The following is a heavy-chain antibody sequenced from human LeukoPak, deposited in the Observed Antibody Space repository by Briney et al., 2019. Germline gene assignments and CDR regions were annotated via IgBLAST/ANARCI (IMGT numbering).Heavy chain of an antibody. D-gene: IGHD4-23*01. Sequence: PSETLSLTCTVSGGSIRSYYWSWIRQPPGKGLEWIGYMYYSGTTHYNPSLKSRVTISVDTSKNQFSLKLSSVTAADTAVYYCARHPNYGGNSGAFDIWGQGTMVTVSS. V-gene: IGHV4-59*08. CDR1: GGSIRSYY. CDR2: MYYSGTT. CDR3: ARHPNYGGNSGAFDI. J-gene: IGHJ3*02.